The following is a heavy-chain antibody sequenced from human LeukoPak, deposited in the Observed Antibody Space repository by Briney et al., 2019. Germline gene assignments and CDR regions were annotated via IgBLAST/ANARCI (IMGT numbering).Heavy chain of an antibody. Sequence: GRSLRLSCAASGFTFSSYAMYWVRQAPGKGLEWVAVISYDGSDKFYADSVKGRFTISRDSSKNTLYLQMNSLRVEDTALYYCTKDLRYYYADNHSEMDEHDYWGQGTLVTVSS. V-gene: IGHV3-30*04. CDR1: GFTFSSYA. CDR2: ISYDGSDK. D-gene: IGHD4-23*01. J-gene: IGHJ4*02. CDR3: TKDLRYYYADNHSEMDEHDY.